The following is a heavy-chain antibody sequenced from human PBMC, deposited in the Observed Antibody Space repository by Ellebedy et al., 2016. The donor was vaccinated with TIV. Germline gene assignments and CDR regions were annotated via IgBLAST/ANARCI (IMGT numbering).Heavy chain of an antibody. CDR1: GYRFTGYY. CDR2: IDPSGGGT. Sequence: ASVEVSCXASGYRFTGYYIHWIRQAPGQGLEWMGVIDPSGGGTTYAQKFLGRVIMTRDTSTSTVYLDLSSLRSEDTAVYYCARYHSSGDDYWGQGILVTVSS. V-gene: IGHV1-46*01. J-gene: IGHJ4*02. CDR3: ARYHSSGDDY. D-gene: IGHD3-22*01.